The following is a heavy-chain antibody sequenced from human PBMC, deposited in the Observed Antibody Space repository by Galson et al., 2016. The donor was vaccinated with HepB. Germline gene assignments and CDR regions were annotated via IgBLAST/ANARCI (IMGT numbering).Heavy chain of an antibody. J-gene: IGHJ5*02. D-gene: IGHD1-26*01. CDR1: GFTFADYA. CDR3: ARDLPQGSGRYGSGFGP. CDR2: IRSKTFGGTP. Sequence: SLRLSCAASGFTFADYAMAWFRQAPGKGLEWVGFIRSKTFGGTPGYAASVEGRFTISRDDSKSIFYLQLNSLKTDDTAVYYCARDLPQGSGRYGSGFGPWGQGTLVTVSS. V-gene: IGHV3-49*03.